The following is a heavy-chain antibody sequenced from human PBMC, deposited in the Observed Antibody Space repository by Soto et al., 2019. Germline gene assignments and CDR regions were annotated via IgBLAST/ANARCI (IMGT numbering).Heavy chain of an antibody. CDR2: ISSTGGNT. CDR3: PKGPRHSSSSLKS. Sequence: PGGSLRLSCAASGFTFSDYAMHWVRQAPGKGLECVSAISSTGGNTYYADSVKGRFTVSRDNSKNTLYLQMGSLRAEDMAVYYCPKGPRHSSSSLKSWGRGTLVTVS. V-gene: IGHV3-64*02. CDR1: GFTFSDYA. J-gene: IGHJ5*01. D-gene: IGHD6-6*01.